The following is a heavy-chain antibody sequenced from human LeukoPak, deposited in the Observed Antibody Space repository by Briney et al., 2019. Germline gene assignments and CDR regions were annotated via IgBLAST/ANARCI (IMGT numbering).Heavy chain of an antibody. J-gene: IGHJ4*02. D-gene: IGHD5-12*01. CDR2: IWYDGSNK. V-gene: IGHV3-33*01. CDR1: GFTFSNYG. CDR3: ARCIYSTHDSLDY. Sequence: PGGSLRLSCAASGFTFSNYGMHWVRQAPGKGLEWVAVIWYDGSNKYYADSVKGRFTISRDNFKNVLYLQMNSLRAEDTAVYYCARCIYSTHDSLDYWGRGTLVTVSS.